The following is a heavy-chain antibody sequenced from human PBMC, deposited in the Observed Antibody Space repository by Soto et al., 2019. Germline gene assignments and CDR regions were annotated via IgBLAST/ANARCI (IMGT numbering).Heavy chain of an antibody. D-gene: IGHD1-1*01. V-gene: IGHV3-66*01. J-gene: IGHJ5*02. CDR3: ASGRLVDDVFGLFDP. CDR2: IYSGGST. CDR1: GFTVSSNY. Sequence: PGGSLRLSCAASGFTVSSNYMSWVRQAPGKGLEWVSVIYSGGSTYYADSVKGRFTISRDNSKNTLYLQMNSLRAEDTAVYYCASGRLVDDVFGLFDPWGQGTLVTVSA.